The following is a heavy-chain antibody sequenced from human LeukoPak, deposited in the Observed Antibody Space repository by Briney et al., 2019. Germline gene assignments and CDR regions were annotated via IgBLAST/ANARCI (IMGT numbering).Heavy chain of an antibody. D-gene: IGHD2-2*01. J-gene: IGHJ4*02. Sequence: GGSVRLSCAASGFTFSDYYMSWIRQAPGKGLEWVSYISSSGSTIYYADSVKGRFTISRDNAKNSLYLQMNSLRAEDTALYYCVKHSAPVLAAARFDYWGQGNLVTVSS. V-gene: IGHV3-11*01. CDR1: GFTFSDYY. CDR2: ISSSGSTI. CDR3: VKHSAPVLAAARFDY.